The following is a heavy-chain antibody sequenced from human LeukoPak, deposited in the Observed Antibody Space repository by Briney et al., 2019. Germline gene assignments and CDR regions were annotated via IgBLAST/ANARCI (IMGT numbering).Heavy chain of an antibody. Sequence: PPETLSPTRTLAAASISSIISYWSWTRQPPGKGLEWIATIYYSGSTYYSPSLKTPVTITLDTSKNQFSLKVTSMTAADTAVYYCARRIVAVIDAFDYWGQGALVTVSP. V-gene: IGHV4-39*01. CDR2: IYYSGST. D-gene: IGHD1-26*01. J-gene: IGHJ4*02. CDR3: ARRIVAVIDAFDY. CDR1: AASISSIISY.